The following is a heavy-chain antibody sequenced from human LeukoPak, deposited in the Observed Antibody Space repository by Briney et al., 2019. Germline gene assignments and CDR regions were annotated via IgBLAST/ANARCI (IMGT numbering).Heavy chain of an antibody. Sequence: SQTLSLTCTVSGGSISSGGYSWSWIRQHPGKGLEWIGYIYYSGSAYYNPSLKSRATMSLDTSKNQFSLKLNSVTAADTAVYYCARDRDGEIFDPWGQGTLVIVSS. D-gene: IGHD7-27*01. J-gene: IGHJ5*02. CDR1: GGSISSGGYS. CDR2: IYYSGSA. CDR3: ARDRDGEIFDP. V-gene: IGHV4-31*03.